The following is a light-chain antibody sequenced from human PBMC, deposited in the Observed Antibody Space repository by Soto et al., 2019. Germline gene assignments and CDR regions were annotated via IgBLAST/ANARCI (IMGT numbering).Light chain of an antibody. J-gene: IGKJ1*01. CDR1: QSLLHSNGYNY. Sequence: DIVMTQSPLSLPVTPGEPASISCRSSQSLLHSNGYNYLDWYLQKPGQSPQLLIYLGSNRASGVPDRLSGSGSGTDFTLTISRVEAEDVGVYYCMQALQTRTFGQGTKVEIK. CDR2: LGS. CDR3: MQALQTRT. V-gene: IGKV2-28*01.